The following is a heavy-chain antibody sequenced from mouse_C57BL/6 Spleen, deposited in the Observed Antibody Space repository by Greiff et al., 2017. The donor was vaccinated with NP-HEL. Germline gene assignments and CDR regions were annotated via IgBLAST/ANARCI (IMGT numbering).Heavy chain of an antibody. CDR2: INPSSGYT. CDR1: GYTFTSYW. D-gene: IGHD2-5*01. CDR3: ARGDYSNSYAMDY. V-gene: IGHV1-7*01. J-gene: IGHJ4*01. Sequence: QVQLQQSGAELAKPGASVKLSCKASGYTFTSYWMHWVKQRPGQGLEWIGYINPSSGYTKYNQKFKDKATLTADKSSSTAYMQLSSLTYEDSAVYYCARGDYSNSYAMDYWGQGTSVTVSS.